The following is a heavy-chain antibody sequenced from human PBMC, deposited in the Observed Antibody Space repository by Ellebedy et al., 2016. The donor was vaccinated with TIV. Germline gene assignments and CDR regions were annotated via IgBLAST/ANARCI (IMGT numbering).Heavy chain of an antibody. Sequence: MPSETLSLTCAVYGGSFSGYYWSWIRQPPGKGLEWIGEINHSGSTNYNPSLKSRVTISLDTSKNQFSLKLSSVTAADTAVYYCARESSGWYNSVYYYYYGMDVWGQGTTVTVS. CDR3: ARESSGWYNSVYYYYYGMDV. D-gene: IGHD6-19*01. V-gene: IGHV4-34*01. J-gene: IGHJ6*02. CDR1: GGSFSGYY. CDR2: INHSGST.